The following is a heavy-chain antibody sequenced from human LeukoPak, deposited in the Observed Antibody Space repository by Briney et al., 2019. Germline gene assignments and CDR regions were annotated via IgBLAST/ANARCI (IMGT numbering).Heavy chain of an antibody. Sequence: PSETLSLTCTVSGGSINTYYWTWILQPPGKGLEWIGYVSYSGNTNYHPSLKSRVTISVDPSKNQFSLRLSSVTAADTAVYYCARYGAPYYYDTSGYSKWGQGTLVTVSS. CDR3: ARYGAPYYYDTSGYSK. CDR2: VSYSGNT. CDR1: GGSINTYY. D-gene: IGHD3-22*01. J-gene: IGHJ4*02. V-gene: IGHV4-59*01.